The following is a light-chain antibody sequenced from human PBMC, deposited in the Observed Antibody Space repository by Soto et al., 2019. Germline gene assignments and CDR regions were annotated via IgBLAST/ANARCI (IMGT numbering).Light chain of an antibody. Sequence: IEVTQSLSSLSPSVGDRVTITCRASPAIASFLAWYQQKKGTAPKLLIYGASTLQSGVPSRFSGSRYGTDYNLTIASLQPEDFATYYCQQLNSYSEAFGQGTKVDIK. V-gene: IGKV1-9*01. CDR2: GAS. CDR1: PAIASF. J-gene: IGKJ1*01. CDR3: QQLNSYSEA.